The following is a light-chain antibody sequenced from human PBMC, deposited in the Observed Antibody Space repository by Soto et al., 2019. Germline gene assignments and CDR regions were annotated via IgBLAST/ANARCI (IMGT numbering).Light chain of an antibody. CDR1: QSVSSN. J-gene: IGKJ4*01. CDR3: QQYNNWPPLT. V-gene: IGKV3D-15*01. CDR2: GAS. Sequence: EIVITQSRATLSVSPGERATLSGRASQSVSSNLAGYQQKPGEARRLLIYGASTRATGIPARFSGSESGTEFTLTISSLHSQDFAVYYCQQYNNWPPLTFGGGTKVDIK.